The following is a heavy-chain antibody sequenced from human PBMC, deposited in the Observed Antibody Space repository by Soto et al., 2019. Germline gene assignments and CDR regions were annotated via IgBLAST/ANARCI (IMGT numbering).Heavy chain of an antibody. V-gene: IGHV1-2*02. Sequence: ASVKVSCKASGYPFSDNQIHWLRRAPGQGLEWMGRINPKSDDTNYAQKFQGRVTMTRDTSIDTAYLELTGLTSDDTATYYCAXKXXLXYXXWGLDPWGQGTLVTVSS. D-gene: IGHD3-16*01. CDR2: INPKSDDT. J-gene: IGHJ5*02. CDR3: AXKXXLXYXXWGLDP. CDR1: GYPFSDNQ.